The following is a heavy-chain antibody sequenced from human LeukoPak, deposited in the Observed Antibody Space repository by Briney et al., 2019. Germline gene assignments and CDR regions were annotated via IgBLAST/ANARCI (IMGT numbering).Heavy chain of an antibody. Sequence: GASVKVSCKASGYTFTSYAMNWVRQAPGQGLEWMGRISAYNGNTNYAQKLQGRVSMTTDTSTSTAYMELRSLRSDDTAVYYCARADVDILTAYYYMDVWGKGTTVTISS. D-gene: IGHD3-9*01. CDR1: GYTFTSYA. V-gene: IGHV1-18*01. J-gene: IGHJ6*03. CDR2: ISAYNGNT. CDR3: ARADVDILTAYYYMDV.